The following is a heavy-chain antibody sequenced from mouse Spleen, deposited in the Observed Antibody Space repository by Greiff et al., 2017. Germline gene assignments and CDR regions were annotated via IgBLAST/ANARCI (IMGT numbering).Heavy chain of an antibody. V-gene: IGHV5-2*01. CDR1: EYEFPSHD. D-gene: IGHD1-1*02. Sequence: DVKLVESGGGLVQPGESPKLSCESNEYEFPSHDMSWVRKTPEKRLELVAAINSDGGSTYYPDTMERRFIISRDNTKKTLYLQMSSLRSEDTALYYCARHGGNYAGFAYWGQGTLVTVSA. CDR2: INSDGGST. CDR3: ARHGGNYAGFAY. J-gene: IGHJ3*01.